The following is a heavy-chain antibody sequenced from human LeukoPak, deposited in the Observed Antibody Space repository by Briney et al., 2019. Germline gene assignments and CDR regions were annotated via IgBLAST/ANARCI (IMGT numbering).Heavy chain of an antibody. D-gene: IGHD4-23*01. CDR3: ARRPDYGGTPTFDC. CDR1: GLTVSSTY. V-gene: IGHV3-66*01. CDR2: IYSDGST. J-gene: IGHJ4*02. Sequence: GGSLRLSCAASGLTVSSTYMSWVRQAPGKGLVWVSVIYSDGSTYYADSVKGRFTISRDNSKNTVYLQMNSLRAEDTAVYFCARRPDYGGTPTFDCWGQGTLVTVSS.